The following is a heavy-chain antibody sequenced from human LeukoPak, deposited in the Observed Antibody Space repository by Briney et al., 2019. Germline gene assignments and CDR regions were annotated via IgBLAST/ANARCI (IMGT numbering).Heavy chain of an antibody. D-gene: IGHD3-10*01. CDR2: ISRSSAYI. Sequence: GGSLRLSCAASGFTSSHCSMNWVRQAPGKGLEWVSSISRSSAYIYYADSVKGRFTISRDNAKNSLYLQMNSLRAEDTAVYYCASFPPYMVRTDAFDIWGQGTMVTVSS. CDR3: ASFPPYMVRTDAFDI. CDR1: GFTSSHCS. V-gene: IGHV3-21*01. J-gene: IGHJ3*02.